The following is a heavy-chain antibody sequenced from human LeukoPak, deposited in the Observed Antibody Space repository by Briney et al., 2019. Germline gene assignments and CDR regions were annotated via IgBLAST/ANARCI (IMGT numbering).Heavy chain of an antibody. Sequence: GRSRRLSCAASGFIFSSYWMHWVSQAPGKGLVWVSRINTDGSTTTYADSVKGRFTTSRDTAKNTLYLQMNSLRAEDTAVYYGGRVAGGTTFDYWGQGALVTVSS. CDR2: INTDGSTT. J-gene: IGHJ4*02. D-gene: IGHD6-13*01. CDR3: GRVAGGTTFDY. V-gene: IGHV3-74*01. CDR1: GFIFSSYW.